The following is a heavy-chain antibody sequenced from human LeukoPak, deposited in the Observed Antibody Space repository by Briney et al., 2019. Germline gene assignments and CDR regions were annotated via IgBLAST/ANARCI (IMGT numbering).Heavy chain of an antibody. V-gene: IGHV3-30*18. Sequence: GGSLRLSCAASGSTFSSYGMHWVRQAPGKGLEWVAVISYDGSNKYYADSVKGRFTISRDNSKNTLYLQMNSLRAEDTAVYYCAKDRYDSSGYSLDYWGQGTLVTVSS. CDR2: ISYDGSNK. CDR1: GSTFSSYG. CDR3: AKDRYDSSGYSLDY. J-gene: IGHJ4*02. D-gene: IGHD3-22*01.